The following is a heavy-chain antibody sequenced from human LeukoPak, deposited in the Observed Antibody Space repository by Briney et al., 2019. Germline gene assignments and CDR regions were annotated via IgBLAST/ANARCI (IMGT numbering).Heavy chain of an antibody. CDR3: ARDYGLIVGALGGFDY. D-gene: IGHD1-26*01. J-gene: IGHJ4*02. CDR2: INPNGDRT. Sequence: ASVKVSCKASENTFTNYYMHWVRQAPGQGLEWLGLINPNGDRTAYAQNFQGRVTMTRDTSTTTFYLELSSLRSEDTVVYYCARDYGLIVGALGGFDYWGQGTLVTVSS. V-gene: IGHV1-46*01. CDR1: ENTFTNYY.